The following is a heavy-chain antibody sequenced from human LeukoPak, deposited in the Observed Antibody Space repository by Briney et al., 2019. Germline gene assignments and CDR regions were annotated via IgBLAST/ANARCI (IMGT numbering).Heavy chain of an antibody. CDR2: TSSSSNYI. CDR1: GFTFSRYS. D-gene: IGHD1/OR15-1a*01. J-gene: IGHJ4*02. CDR3: AKSGNNRFDY. Sequence: GGSLRLSCTASGFTFSRYSMNWVRQAPGKGLEWVSSTSSSSNYIYYADSVRGRFTISRDNSRNTLYLQMKSLRAEDTAVYYCAKSGNNRFDYWGQGTLVTVSS. V-gene: IGHV3-21*04.